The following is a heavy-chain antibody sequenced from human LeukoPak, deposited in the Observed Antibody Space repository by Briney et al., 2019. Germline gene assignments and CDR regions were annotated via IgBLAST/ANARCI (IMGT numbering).Heavy chain of an antibody. Sequence: SETLTLTCTVSGGSISSYYWSWIRQPPGKGLEWIGYIYYSGSTNYNPSLKSRVTISVDTSKNQFSLKLSSVTAADTAVYYCAGGYYDFWSGYSDYYYYYMDVWGEGTTVTVSS. CDR2: IYYSGST. J-gene: IGHJ6*03. D-gene: IGHD3-3*01. V-gene: IGHV4-59*08. CDR1: GGSISSYY. CDR3: AGGYYDFWSGYSDYYYYYMDV.